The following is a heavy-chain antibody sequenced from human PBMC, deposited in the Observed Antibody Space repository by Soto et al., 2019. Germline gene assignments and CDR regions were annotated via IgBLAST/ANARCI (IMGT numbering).Heavy chain of an antibody. D-gene: IGHD3-22*01. Sequence: GGSLRLSCAASGFTFDDYGMSWVRQAPGKGLEWVSGINWNGGSTGYADYVKGRFTISRDNAKNSLYLQMNSLRAEDTALYYCARVGFTYDSSGYCDYWGQGTLVTVSS. CDR3: ARVGFTYDSSGYCDY. V-gene: IGHV3-20*04. CDR2: INWNGGST. CDR1: GFTFDDYG. J-gene: IGHJ4*02.